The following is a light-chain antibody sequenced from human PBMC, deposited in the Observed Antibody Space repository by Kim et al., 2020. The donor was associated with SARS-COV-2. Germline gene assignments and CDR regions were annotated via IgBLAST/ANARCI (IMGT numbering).Light chain of an antibody. V-gene: IGKV3-20*01. Sequence: EIVLTQSPGPLSLSPGERATLSCRASQSVSSSYLAWYQQKPGQAPRLLIYDASSRATGIPDRFSGSGSGTDFTLTISRLEPEDFAVYYCQQYGSSPPQVFGQGTKVDIK. J-gene: IGKJ1*01. CDR1: QSVSSSY. CDR3: QQYGSSPPQV. CDR2: DAS.